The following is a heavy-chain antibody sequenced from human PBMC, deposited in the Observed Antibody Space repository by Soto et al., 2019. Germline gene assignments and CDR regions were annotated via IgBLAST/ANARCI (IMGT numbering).Heavy chain of an antibody. D-gene: IGHD2-21*02. J-gene: IGHJ4*02. CDR3: ARDPGYCGGDCHDSDDY. CDR2: IIPILGIA. Sequence: QVQLVQSGAEVKKPGSSVKVSCKASGGTFSSYTISWVRQAPGQGLEWMGRIIPILGIANYAQKFQGRVTITADKSTSTAYMELSSLRSEDTAVYYCARDPGYCGGDCHDSDDYWGQGTLVTVSS. V-gene: IGHV1-69*08. CDR1: GGTFSSYT.